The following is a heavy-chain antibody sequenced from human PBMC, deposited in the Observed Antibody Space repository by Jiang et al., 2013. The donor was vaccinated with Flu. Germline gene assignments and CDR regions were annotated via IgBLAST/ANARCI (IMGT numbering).Heavy chain of an antibody. Sequence: IIYPGDSDTRYSPSFQGQVTISADKSISTAYLQWSSLKASDTAMYYCARIFPDSSGYGDYWGQGTLVTVSS. J-gene: IGHJ4*02. CDR2: IYPGDSDT. D-gene: IGHD3-22*01. CDR3: ARIFPDSSGYGDY. V-gene: IGHV5-51*01.